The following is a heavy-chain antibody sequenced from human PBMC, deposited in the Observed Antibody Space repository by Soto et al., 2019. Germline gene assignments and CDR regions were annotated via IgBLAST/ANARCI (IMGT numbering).Heavy chain of an antibody. Sequence: SETLSLTCTVSGGSISSYYWSWIRQPPGKGLEWIGYIYYSGSTNYNPSLKSRVTISVDTSKNQFSLKLSSVTAADTAVYYCARSYDFWSDYHDWGQGTLVTVSS. V-gene: IGHV4-59*01. CDR1: GGSISSYY. CDR2: IYYSGST. CDR3: ARSYDFWSDYHD. D-gene: IGHD3-3*01. J-gene: IGHJ4*02.